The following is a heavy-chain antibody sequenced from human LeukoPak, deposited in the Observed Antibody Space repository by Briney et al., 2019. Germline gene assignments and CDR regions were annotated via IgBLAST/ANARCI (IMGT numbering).Heavy chain of an antibody. Sequence: GGSLRLSCAASGFSFSLYAMNWVRQAPGKGLEWVSTIIETGASPYYADSVRGRFTVSRDSSKNMFYLQMNSLRAEDTAIYYCARRGAGSGGLDCWGQGTLVTVSS. J-gene: IGHJ4*02. CDR2: IIETGASP. V-gene: IGHV3-23*01. CDR3: ARRGAGSGGLDC. D-gene: IGHD6-19*01. CDR1: GFSFSLYA.